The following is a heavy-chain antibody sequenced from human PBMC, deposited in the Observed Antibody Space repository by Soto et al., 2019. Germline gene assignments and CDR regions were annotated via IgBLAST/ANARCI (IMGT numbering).Heavy chain of an antibody. CDR1: GYTFTSYG. CDR3: ARGPLTVAAAGMTYYYYGMDV. V-gene: IGHV1-18*01. D-gene: IGHD6-13*01. J-gene: IGHJ6*02. CDR2: ISAYNGNT. Sequence: ASVKVSCKASGYTFTSYGISWVRQAPGQGLEWMGWISAYNGNTNYAQKLQGRVTMTTDTSTSTAYMELRSLRSDDTAVYYCARGPLTVAAAGMTYYYYGMDVWGQGTTVTVSS.